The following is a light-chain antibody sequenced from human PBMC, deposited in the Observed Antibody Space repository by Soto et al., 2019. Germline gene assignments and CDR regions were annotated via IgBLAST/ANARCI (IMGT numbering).Light chain of an antibody. Sequence: DIQMTQSASFLSASVGDRVTIPCRASHSISTYLTWYQQKPGKPPKLLIYAASSLQSGVPSRFSGSGSGTDFTLTISSLQPEDFATYYCQQANSFPLTFGGGTKVEIK. CDR2: AAS. CDR3: QQANSFPLT. J-gene: IGKJ4*01. CDR1: HSISTY. V-gene: IGKV1-39*01.